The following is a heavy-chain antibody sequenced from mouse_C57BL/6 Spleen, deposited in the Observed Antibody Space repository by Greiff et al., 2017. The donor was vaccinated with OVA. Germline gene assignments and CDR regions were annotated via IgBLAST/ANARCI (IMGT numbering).Heavy chain of an antibody. CDR1: GYTFTDYD. CDR2: IDPETGGT. CDR3: TRVYGSSYFFDD. Sequence: VQLQQSGAELVRPGASVTLSCKASGYTFTDYDMNWVKQTPVHGLEWIGAIDPETGGTAYNQKFKGKAILTADKSSSTAYMELRSLPSEDSCVYYCTRVYGSSYFFDDWGQGTTLTVSS. D-gene: IGHD1-1*01. V-gene: IGHV1-15*01. J-gene: IGHJ2*01.